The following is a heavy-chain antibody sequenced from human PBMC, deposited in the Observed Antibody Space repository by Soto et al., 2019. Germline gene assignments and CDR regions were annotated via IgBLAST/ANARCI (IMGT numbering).Heavy chain of an antibody. V-gene: IGHV4-61*05. CDR2: IYYSGST. J-gene: IGHJ4*02. CDR1: GGSISSTSFY. Sequence: PSETLSLTCSVSGGSISSTSFYWGWIRQPPGKGLEWIGYIYYSGSTNYNPSLKSRVTISVDTSKNQFSLKLSSVTAADTAVYYCARGTYSSGYLFDYWGQGTLVTVSS. D-gene: IGHD3-22*01. CDR3: ARGTYSSGYLFDY.